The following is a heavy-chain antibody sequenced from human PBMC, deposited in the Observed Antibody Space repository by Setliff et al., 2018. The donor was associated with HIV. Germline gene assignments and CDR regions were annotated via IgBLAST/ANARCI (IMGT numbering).Heavy chain of an antibody. Sequence: PGGSLRLSCTASGFTFMNNAMSWVRQAPGKGLEWVSGIGGDGNTHYADSVKGRFAISRDNSKNTLYLQMNSLRAEDTAVYYCARDSRPRSGFWVSDYYYYMDVWGKGTTVTVSS. CDR1: GFTFMNNA. CDR2: IGGDGNT. D-gene: IGHD3-3*01. J-gene: IGHJ6*03. CDR3: ARDSRPRSGFWVSDYYYYMDV. V-gene: IGHV3-23*01.